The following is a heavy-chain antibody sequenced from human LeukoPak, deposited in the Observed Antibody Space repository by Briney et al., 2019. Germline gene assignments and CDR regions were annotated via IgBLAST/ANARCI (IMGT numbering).Heavy chain of an antibody. Sequence: QPGGSLRLSCAASGFTFSSYAMSWVRQAPGKGLEWVANIKQDGSEKYYVDSVKGRFTISRDNAKNSLYLQMNSLRAEDTAVYYCARDRHFGVVFHNSNYYYYMDVWGKGTTVTVSS. J-gene: IGHJ6*03. CDR3: ARDRHFGVVFHNSNYYYYMDV. D-gene: IGHD3-3*01. CDR2: IKQDGSEK. V-gene: IGHV3-7*01. CDR1: GFTFSSYA.